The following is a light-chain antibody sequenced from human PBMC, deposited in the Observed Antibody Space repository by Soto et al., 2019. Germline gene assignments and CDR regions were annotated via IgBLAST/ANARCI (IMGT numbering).Light chain of an antibody. Sequence: QSVLTQPPSASGTPGQRVSISCSGSSSNIGSNTVNWYQQLPGTAPKLLIHSTDQRPSGVPDRFSGSKSGTSASLAISGRQSKDEADDYCAAWDDSLNGPVFGGGTKLTVL. CDR1: SSNIGSNT. CDR3: AAWDDSLNGPV. CDR2: STD. V-gene: IGLV1-44*01. J-gene: IGLJ2*01.